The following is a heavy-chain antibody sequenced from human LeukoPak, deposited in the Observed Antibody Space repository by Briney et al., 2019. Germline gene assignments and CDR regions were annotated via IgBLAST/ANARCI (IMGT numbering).Heavy chain of an antibody. D-gene: IGHD1-26*01. CDR1: GFIFSNYG. CDR2: ISGSGGST. V-gene: IGHV3-23*01. J-gene: IGHJ4*02. Sequence: GGSLRLSCAASGFIFSNYGMSWVRQAPGKGLEWIAGISGSGGSTDYLDSVKGRFTISRDNSKNTLYLQMNSLRAEDTALYFCAQWSRYFDYWGQGTLVTVSS. CDR3: AQWSRYFDY.